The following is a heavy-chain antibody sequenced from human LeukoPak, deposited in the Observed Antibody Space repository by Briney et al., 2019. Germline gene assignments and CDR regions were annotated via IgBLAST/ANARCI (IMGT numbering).Heavy chain of an antibody. CDR1: GFTFDDYS. Sequence: GGSLRLSCAASGFTFDDYSMSWVRQAPGKGLEWVSGINWNGGSTGYADSVKGRFTISRDNAKNSLYLQMNRLRAEDTALYYCARDAAYSSPSDYWGQGTLVTVSS. J-gene: IGHJ4*02. V-gene: IGHV3-20*04. CDR3: ARDAAYSSPSDY. CDR2: INWNGGST. D-gene: IGHD6-13*01.